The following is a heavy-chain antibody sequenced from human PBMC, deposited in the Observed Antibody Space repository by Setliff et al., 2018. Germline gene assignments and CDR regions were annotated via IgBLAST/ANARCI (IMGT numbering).Heavy chain of an antibody. V-gene: IGHV4-4*07. D-gene: IGHD1-26*01. Sequence: SETLSLTCSVSGGSINEYYWSWFRQPAGKGLEWIGRIYSDENTEYNPSLKSRVTMSADTSKNQFSLKLKSVTAADTAVYYCARSLVGATYSVYFDYWGQGALVTVSS. CDR1: GGSINEYY. CDR2: IYSDENT. J-gene: IGHJ4*02. CDR3: ARSLVGATYSVYFDY.